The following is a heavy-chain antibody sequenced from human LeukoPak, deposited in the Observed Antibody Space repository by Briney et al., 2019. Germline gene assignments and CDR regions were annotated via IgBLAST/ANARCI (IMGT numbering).Heavy chain of an antibody. CDR3: ARGDYYDSSGPTSDY. CDR2: INPNSGGT. D-gene: IGHD3-22*01. V-gene: IGHV1-2*02. Sequence: GASVKVSCKASGYTFTGYYMHWVRQAPGQGLEWMGWINPNSGGTNYAQKFQGRVTMTRDTSISTAYMELSRLRSDDTAVYYCARGDYYDSSGPTSDYWGQGTLVTVSS. J-gene: IGHJ4*02. CDR1: GYTFTGYY.